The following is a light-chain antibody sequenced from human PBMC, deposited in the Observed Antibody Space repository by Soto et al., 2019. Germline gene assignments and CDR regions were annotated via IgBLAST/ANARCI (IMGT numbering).Light chain of an antibody. Sequence: EIVLRQSPATLSVSPGERATLSCRASQSLSGNLAWYQQKVGQPPRLLIYAASTRATGIPARFTGSESGTEFTLTISSLQSEDFAVYYCQQYRNSPVTFGGGTKVEI. CDR2: AAS. CDR1: QSLSGN. J-gene: IGKJ4*01. CDR3: QQYRNSPVT. V-gene: IGKV3-15*01.